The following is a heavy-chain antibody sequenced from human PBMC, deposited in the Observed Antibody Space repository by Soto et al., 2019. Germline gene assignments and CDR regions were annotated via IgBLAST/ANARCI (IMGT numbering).Heavy chain of an antibody. Sequence: GGSLRLSCAASGFTFSSYWMSWVRQAPGKGLEWVANIKQDGSEKYYVDSVKGRFTISRDNAKNSLYLQMNSLRAEDTAVYYCARPLEQQLVYDAFDIWGQGTMVTVSS. CDR3: ARPLEQQLVYDAFDI. V-gene: IGHV3-7*01. J-gene: IGHJ3*02. CDR2: IKQDGSEK. CDR1: GFTFSSYW. D-gene: IGHD6-13*01.